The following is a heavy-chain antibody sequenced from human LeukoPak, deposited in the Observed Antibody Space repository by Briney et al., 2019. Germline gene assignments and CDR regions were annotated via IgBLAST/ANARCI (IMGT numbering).Heavy chain of an antibody. Sequence: GGSLRLSCAASGFTVSSNYMSWVRQAPGKGLEWVSVIYSGGSTYYADSVKGRFTISRDNSKNTLYLQMNSLRSEDTAVYYCARETTYYDFWSGYKPMHCFDYWGQGTLVTVSS. D-gene: IGHD3-3*01. CDR3: ARETTYYDFWSGYKPMHCFDY. CDR2: IYSGGST. J-gene: IGHJ4*02. CDR1: GFTVSSNY. V-gene: IGHV3-53*05.